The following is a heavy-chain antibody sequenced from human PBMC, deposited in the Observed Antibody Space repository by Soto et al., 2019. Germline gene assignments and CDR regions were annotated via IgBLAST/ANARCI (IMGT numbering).Heavy chain of an antibody. J-gene: IGHJ5*02. V-gene: IGHV3-30*03. CDR1: GFTFSSYG. CDR2: ISYDGSNK. D-gene: IGHD2-15*01. CDR3: AGGSRYLGWFAP. Sequence: QVQLVESGGGVVQPGRSLRLSCAASGFTFSSYGMHWVRQAPGKGLEWVAVISYDGSNKYYADSVKGRFTISRDNSKNSLYLQMNSLRAEDTAVYYCAGGSRYLGWFAPWGQGTLVTVSS.